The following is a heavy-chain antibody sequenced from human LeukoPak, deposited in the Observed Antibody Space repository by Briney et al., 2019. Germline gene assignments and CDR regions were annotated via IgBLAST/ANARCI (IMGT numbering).Heavy chain of an antibody. J-gene: IGHJ4*02. CDR1: GFTFRNYW. V-gene: IGHV3-7*02. CDR3: ARGLSGWYPIGGIDY. CDR2: IKHDGSEK. D-gene: IGHD6-19*01. Sequence: GGSLRLSCAASGFTFRNYWMSWVRQAPGIGLEWVANIKHDGSEKYYVDSVKGRFTISRDNAKNSLYLQMNSLRAEDTAVYYCARGLSGWYPIGGIDYWGQGTLVTVSS.